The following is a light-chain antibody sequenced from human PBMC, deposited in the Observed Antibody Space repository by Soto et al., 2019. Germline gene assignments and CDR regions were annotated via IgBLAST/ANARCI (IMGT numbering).Light chain of an antibody. CDR1: TSDVGGYNY. CDR2: DVN. Sequence: QSALTQPRSVSGSPGQSVTMSCTGTTSDVGGYNYVSWYQQHPVKAPKLIISDVNKRPSGVPDRFSGSKSGNTASLTISGLQAEDEADYYCCSYAGSYSIFGGGTKVTVL. J-gene: IGLJ2*01. CDR3: CSYAGSYSI. V-gene: IGLV2-11*01.